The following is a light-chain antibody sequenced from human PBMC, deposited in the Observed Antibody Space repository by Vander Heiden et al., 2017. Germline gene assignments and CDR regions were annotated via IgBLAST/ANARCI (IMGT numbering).Light chain of an antibody. CDR3: QSYDSSLSGSNYV. V-gene: IGLV1-40*01. J-gene: IGLJ1*01. Sequence: QSGLTQPHSVSWAPGQRVTISCTGRSSNIETGYDVHWYQQLPGTAPKLLIYGNSNRPSGVPDRFSGSKSGTSASLAITGLQAEDEADYYCQSYDSSLSGSNYVFGTGTKVTVL. CDR2: GNS. CDR1: SSNIETGYD.